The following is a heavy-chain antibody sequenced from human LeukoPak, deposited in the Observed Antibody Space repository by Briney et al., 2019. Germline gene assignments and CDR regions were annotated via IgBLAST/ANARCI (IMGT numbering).Heavy chain of an antibody. D-gene: IGHD3-22*01. CDR2: IYYSGST. J-gene: IGHJ3*02. V-gene: IGHV4-59*12. CDR1: GGSISSY. CDR3: AKSNGYGLIDI. Sequence: SETLSLTCTVSGGSISSYWSWIRQPPGKGLEWIGYIYYSGSTYYSPSLKSRVTISLDTSRNQFSLKLNSVTAADKAVYYCAKSNGYGLIDIWGQGTMVTVSS.